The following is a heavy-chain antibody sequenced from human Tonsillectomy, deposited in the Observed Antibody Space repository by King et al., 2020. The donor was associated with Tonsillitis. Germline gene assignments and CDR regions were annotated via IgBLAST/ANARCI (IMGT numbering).Heavy chain of an antibody. CDR2: IYPGDSDT. CDR3: ARAEVSSVPPPAFDI. D-gene: IGHD3-22*01. V-gene: IGHV5-51*03. CDR1: GYSFSSYW. Sequence: QLVQSGPEVKKPGESLKISCKGSGYSFSSYWIGWVRQMPGKGLEWMGSIYPGDSDTTYSPSFQGQVTISADKSISTAFLQWSSLKASDTAIYYCARAEVSSVPPPAFDIWGQGTMVTVSS. J-gene: IGHJ3*02.